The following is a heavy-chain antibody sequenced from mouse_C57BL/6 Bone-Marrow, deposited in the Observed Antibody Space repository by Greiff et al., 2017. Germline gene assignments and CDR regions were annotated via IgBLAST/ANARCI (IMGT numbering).Heavy chain of an antibody. Sequence: VMLVESGAELARPGASVKLSCKASGYTFTSYGISWVKQRTGQGLEWIGEIYPRSGNTYYNEKFKGKATLTADKSSSTAYMELRSLTSEDSAVYFCARILYYYGSLDYWGQGTTLTVSS. D-gene: IGHD1-1*01. CDR2: IYPRSGNT. CDR1: GYTFTSYG. CDR3: ARILYYYGSLDY. J-gene: IGHJ2*01. V-gene: IGHV1-81*01.